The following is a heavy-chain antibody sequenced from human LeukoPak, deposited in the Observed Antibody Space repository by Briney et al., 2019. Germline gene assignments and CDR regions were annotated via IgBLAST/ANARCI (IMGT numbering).Heavy chain of an antibody. J-gene: IGHJ3*02. CDR3: ARLTGYSSGKDAFDI. D-gene: IGHD6-19*01. CDR2: IYDSGST. V-gene: IGHV4-59*12. Sequence: SETLSLTCTVSGGSISLYYWSWIRQPPGKGLEWIGYIYDSGSTNYNPSLKSRVTMSVDTSKNQFSLKLSSVTAADTAVYYCARLTGYSSGKDAFDIWGQGTMVTVSS. CDR1: GGSISLYY.